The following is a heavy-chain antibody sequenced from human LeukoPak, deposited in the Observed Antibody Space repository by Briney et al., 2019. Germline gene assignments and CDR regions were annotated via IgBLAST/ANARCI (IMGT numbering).Heavy chain of an antibody. D-gene: IGHD3-10*01. Sequence: SETLSLTCTVSVCSINTYYWSWIRQPPGKGLEWIGYVYYSGSTKYHPSLQSQVTISLDTSKKQFSLKLDSVTAADTAVYYCARSEGVYYGSGSSGSYYPHWFDPWGQGILVTVSS. J-gene: IGHJ5*02. CDR3: ARSEGVYYGSGSSGSYYPHWFDP. CDR1: VCSINTYY. CDR2: VYYSGST. V-gene: IGHV4-59*01.